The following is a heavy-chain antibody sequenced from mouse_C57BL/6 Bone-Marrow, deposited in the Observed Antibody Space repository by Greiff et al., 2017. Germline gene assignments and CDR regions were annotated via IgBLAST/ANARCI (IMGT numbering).Heavy chain of an antibody. V-gene: IGHV1-7*01. D-gene: IGHD2-5*01. J-gene: IGHJ3*01. CDR2: ISPSSGYT. CDR1: GYTFTSYW. Sequence: QVQLQQSGAELAKPGASVKLSCKASGYTFTSYWMHWVKQRPGQGLEWIGYISPSSGYTKYNQKLKDKATLTADKSSSTAYMQLSSLTYEDSAVYYNASCYYSNYRFAYWGQGTLVTVSA. CDR3: ASCYYSNYRFAY.